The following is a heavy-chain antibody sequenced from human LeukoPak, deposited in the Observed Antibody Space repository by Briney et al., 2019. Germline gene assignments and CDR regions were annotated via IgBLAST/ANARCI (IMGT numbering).Heavy chain of an antibody. Sequence: SGTLSLTCTVSGGSLSSSSYYWGWIRQPPGKGREWIGSIYYSGSNYSNPSLESRVTISVDTSKNQFSLKMSSVTAANKAVSYCATRGDSAYYYDSSGYYPFDYWGQATLVTVSS. CDR3: ATRGDSAYYYDSSGYYPFDY. J-gene: IGHJ4*02. D-gene: IGHD3-22*01. CDR1: GGSLSSSSYY. CDR2: IYYSGSN. V-gene: IGHV4-39*01.